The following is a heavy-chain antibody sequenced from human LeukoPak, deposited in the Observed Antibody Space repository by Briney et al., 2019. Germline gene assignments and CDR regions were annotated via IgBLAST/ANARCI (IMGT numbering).Heavy chain of an antibody. D-gene: IGHD1-26*01. CDR3: ARVNGPYSGSYY. CDR2: INPNSGGT. J-gene: IGHJ4*02. Sequence: GASVKVSCKASGYTFTGFFMHWVRQAPGQGLEWMGWINPNSGGTSYAQKFQGRVTMTRDTSISTAYMELSRLRSDDTAVYYCARVNGPYSGSYYWGQGTLVTVSS. V-gene: IGHV1-2*02. CDR1: GYTFTGFF.